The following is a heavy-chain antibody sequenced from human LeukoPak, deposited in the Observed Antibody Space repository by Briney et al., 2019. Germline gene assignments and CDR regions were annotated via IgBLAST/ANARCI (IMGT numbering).Heavy chain of an antibody. V-gene: IGHV3-53*01. CDR1: GFTVSSNY. CDR3: ARDESTYYYDSSGYYYPY. CDR2: IYSGGST. J-gene: IGHJ4*01. D-gene: IGHD3-22*01. Sequence: GGSLRLSCAASGFTVSSNYMSWVRQAPGKGLEWVSVIYSGGSTYYADSVKGRFTISRDNAKNSLYLQMNSLRAEDTAVYYCARDESTYYYDSSGYYYPYWGHGTLVTVSS.